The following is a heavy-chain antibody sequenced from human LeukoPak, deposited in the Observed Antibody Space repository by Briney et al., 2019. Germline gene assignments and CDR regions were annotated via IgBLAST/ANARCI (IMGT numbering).Heavy chain of an antibody. CDR3: GRFGYEAAVDL. CDR2: IKPTGSET. CDR1: GFTFSDYW. D-gene: IGHD6-13*01. Sequence: GGSLRLSCAASGFTFSDYWMMWVRQTPGQGPEFLANIKPTGSETYYVDPVKGRFPISRDNAKNLLFLQMNSLRGEDTAVYYCGRFGYEAAVDLWGRGTLVTVSS. V-gene: IGHV3-7*01. J-gene: IGHJ4*02.